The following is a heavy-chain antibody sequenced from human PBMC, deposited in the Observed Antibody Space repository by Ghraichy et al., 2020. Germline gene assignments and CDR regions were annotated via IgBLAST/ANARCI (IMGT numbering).Heavy chain of an antibody. CDR1: GFTFDDYA. J-gene: IGHJ6*02. CDR3: AKGSGSYYYYGMDV. Sequence: GGSLRLSCAASGFTFDDYAMHWVRQAPGKGLEWVSGISWNSGSIGYAVSVKGRFTISRDNAKNSLYLQMNSLRAEDTALYYCAKGSGSYYYYGMDVWGQGTTVTVSS. D-gene: IGHD1-26*01. CDR2: ISWNSGSI. V-gene: IGHV3-9*01.